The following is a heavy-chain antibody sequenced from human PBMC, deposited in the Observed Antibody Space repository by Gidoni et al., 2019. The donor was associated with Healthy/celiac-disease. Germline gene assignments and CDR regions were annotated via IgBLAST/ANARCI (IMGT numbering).Heavy chain of an antibody. D-gene: IGHD2-21*02. CDR1: GFTFSNAW. J-gene: IGHJ4*02. CDR3: TTAYCGGDCFLDY. Sequence: EVQLVASGGGLVQPGGSLRLSCAASGFTFSNAWMSWVRQAPGKGLEWVGRIKSKTDGGTTDYAAPVKGRFTISRDDSKNTLYLQMNSLKTEDTAVYYCTTAYCGGDCFLDYWGQGTLVTVSS. CDR2: IKSKTDGGTT. V-gene: IGHV3-15*01.